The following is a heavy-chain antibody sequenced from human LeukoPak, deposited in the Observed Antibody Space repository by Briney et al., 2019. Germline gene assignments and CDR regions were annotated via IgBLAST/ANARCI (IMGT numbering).Heavy chain of an antibody. D-gene: IGHD6-19*01. J-gene: IGHJ4*02. V-gene: IGHV1-2*02. Sequence: ASVKVSCKASGYTFTGHYMHWVRQAPGQGLEWMGWINPNSGGTNYAQKFQGRVTMTRDTSISTAYMELSRLRSDDTAVYYCARDLNRFGVYSSGFRKDDYWGQGTLVTVSS. CDR3: ARDLNRFGVYSSGFRKDDY. CDR2: INPNSGGT. CDR1: GYTFTGHY.